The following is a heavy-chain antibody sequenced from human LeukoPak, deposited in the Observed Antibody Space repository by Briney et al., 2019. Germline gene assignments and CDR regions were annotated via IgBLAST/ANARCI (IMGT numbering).Heavy chain of an antibody. Sequence: SETLSLTCTVFGGSISSYYWSWIRQPPGKGLEWIGYIYYSGSTSYNPSLKSRVTISVDTSKNQFSLKLSSVTAADTAVYYCARGYNWNLWGDAFNIWGQGTMVTVSS. J-gene: IGHJ3*02. V-gene: IGHV4-59*01. CDR3: ARGYNWNLWGDAFNI. CDR1: GGSISSYY. CDR2: IYYSGST. D-gene: IGHD1-1*01.